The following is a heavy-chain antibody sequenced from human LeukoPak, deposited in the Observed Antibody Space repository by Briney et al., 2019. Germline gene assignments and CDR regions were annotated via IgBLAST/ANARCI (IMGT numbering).Heavy chain of an antibody. CDR3: ARDLVTVTKGFDI. V-gene: IGHV4-59*11. CDR1: GDSFSSHY. D-gene: IGHD4-17*01. CDR2: ISYIGTT. Sequence: SETLSLTCAVSGDSFSSHYWTWIRQPPGRALEWIGYISYIGTTNYNPSLKSRVTISIDTSKNQFSLKLSSVTTADTAMYYCARDLVTVTKGFDIWGLGTMVSVSS. J-gene: IGHJ3*02.